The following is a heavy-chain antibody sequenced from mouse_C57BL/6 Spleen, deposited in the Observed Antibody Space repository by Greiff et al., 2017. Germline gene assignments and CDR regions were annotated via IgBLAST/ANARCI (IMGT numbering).Heavy chain of an antibody. CDR3: TRDYYGSSPSYWYFDV. J-gene: IGHJ1*03. CDR2: ISSGGDYI. D-gene: IGHD1-1*01. CDR1: GFTFSSYA. Sequence: EVQVVESGEGLVKPGGSLKLSCAASGFTFSSYAMSWVRQTPEKRLEWVAYISSGGDYIYYADTVKGRFTISRDNARNTLYLQMSSLKSEDTAMYYCTRDYYGSSPSYWYFDVWGTGTTVTVSS. V-gene: IGHV5-9-1*02.